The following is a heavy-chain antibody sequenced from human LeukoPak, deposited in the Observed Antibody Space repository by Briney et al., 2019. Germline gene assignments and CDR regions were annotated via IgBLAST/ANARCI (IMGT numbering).Heavy chain of an antibody. Sequence: ASVKVSCKASGYTFTGYYMHWVRQAPGQGLEWMGWINPNSGGTNYAQKFQGWVTMTRDTSISTAYMELSRLRSDDTAVYYCARSRADAYCGGDCYSFDYWGQGTLVTVSS. D-gene: IGHD2-21*02. CDR2: INPNSGGT. CDR3: ARSRADAYCGGDCYSFDY. J-gene: IGHJ4*02. V-gene: IGHV1-2*04. CDR1: GYTFTGYY.